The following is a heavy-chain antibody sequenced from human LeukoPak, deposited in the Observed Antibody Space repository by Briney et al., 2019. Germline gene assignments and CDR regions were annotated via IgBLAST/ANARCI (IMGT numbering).Heavy chain of an antibody. D-gene: IGHD5-12*01. Sequence: SETLSLTCSVSGVSINNYYWSWIREPPGRGLEWIGYVYYSGSTNYNPSLKSRVTISVDTSKNQFSLKLSSVTAANTAVYYCARSRGYSGYAYDAFDIWGQGTMVTVSS. CDR1: GVSINNYY. V-gene: IGHV4-59*01. CDR2: VYYSGST. J-gene: IGHJ3*02. CDR3: ARSRGYSGYAYDAFDI.